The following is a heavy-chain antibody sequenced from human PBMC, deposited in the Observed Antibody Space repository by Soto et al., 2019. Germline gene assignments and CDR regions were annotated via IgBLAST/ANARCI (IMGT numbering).Heavy chain of an antibody. J-gene: IGHJ4*02. CDR2: MNPNRQTA. Sequence: QVQLVQSGAEVKKPGASVKVSCKASGYSFTSYDINWVRQATGQGLEWMGWMNPNRQTAGYAQNFQGRVTMTGDTSIGTAYMELSSLRSEDTAVYYCARQSPYSNHYYFDYWGQGTLVTVSP. CDR1: GYSFTSYD. D-gene: IGHD4-4*01. V-gene: IGHV1-8*01. CDR3: ARQSPYSNHYYFDY.